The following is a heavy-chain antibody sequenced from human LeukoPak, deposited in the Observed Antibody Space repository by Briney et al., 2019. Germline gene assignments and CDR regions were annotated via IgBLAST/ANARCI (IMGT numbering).Heavy chain of an antibody. Sequence: SVKVSCKASGGTFSSYTISLVRQAPGQGLEWMGRIIPILGIANYAQKFQGRVTITADKSTSTAYMELSSLRSEDTAVYYCARQMIVVVSDAFDIWGQGTVVTVSS. J-gene: IGHJ3*02. V-gene: IGHV1-69*02. D-gene: IGHD3-22*01. CDR2: IIPILGIA. CDR3: ARQMIVVVSDAFDI. CDR1: GGTFSSYT.